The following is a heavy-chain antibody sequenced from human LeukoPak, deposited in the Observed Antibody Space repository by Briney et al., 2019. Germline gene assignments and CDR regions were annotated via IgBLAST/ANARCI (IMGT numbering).Heavy chain of an antibody. Sequence: SETLSLTCTVSGGSISSSSYYWGWIRQPPGKGLEWIGSIYYSGSTYYNPSLKSRVTISVDTSKNQFSLKLSSVTAADTAVYYCARDSGYSSVRYFDYWGQGTLVTVSS. D-gene: IGHD6-19*01. CDR3: ARDSGYSSVRYFDY. CDR1: GGSISSSSYY. V-gene: IGHV4-39*07. J-gene: IGHJ4*02. CDR2: IYYSGST.